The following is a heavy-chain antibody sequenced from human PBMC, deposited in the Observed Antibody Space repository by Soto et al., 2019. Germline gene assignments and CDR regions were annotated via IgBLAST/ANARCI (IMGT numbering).Heavy chain of an antibody. J-gene: IGHJ4*02. CDR2: INHFGSH. V-gene: IGHV4-34*01. Sequence: QVQLHQWGAGLLKPSETLSLTCGVYNGSFMGYYLTWVRQPPGKGLEWIGEINHFGSHNYNPSLKSRVAISIDPAKHQFSLSLRSLPAADTAVYYCASLNGGRFLDKGDYWGQGILVTVSS. CDR3: ASLNGGRFLDKGDY. CDR1: NGSFMGYY. D-gene: IGHD3-3*01.